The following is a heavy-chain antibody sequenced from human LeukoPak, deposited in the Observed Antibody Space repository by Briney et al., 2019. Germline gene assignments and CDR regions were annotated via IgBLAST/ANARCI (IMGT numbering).Heavy chain of an antibody. CDR3: AKDDRITMVRGVDY. D-gene: IGHD3-10*01. J-gene: IGHJ4*02. CDR1: GFTFRDYA. CDR2: ISHDGSNT. Sequence: GRPLRLSCAASGFTFRDYAMHWVRQAPGKGLEWVAVISHDGSNTWCSDSVKGRFTISRDNSKNTLYLQMNSLRAEDTAVYYCAKDDRITMVRGVDYWGQGTLVTVSS. V-gene: IGHV3-30*18.